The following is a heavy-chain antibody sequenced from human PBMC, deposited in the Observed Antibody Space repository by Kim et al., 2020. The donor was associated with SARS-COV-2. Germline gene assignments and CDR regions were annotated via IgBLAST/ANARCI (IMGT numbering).Heavy chain of an antibody. D-gene: IGHD4-17*01. V-gene: IGHV1-18*01. CDR3: ARDGYGGGAFDI. Sequence: NYAQKLQGRVTMTTDTSTGTAYMELRSLRSDDTAVYYWARDGYGGGAFDIWGQGTMVTVSS. J-gene: IGHJ3*02.